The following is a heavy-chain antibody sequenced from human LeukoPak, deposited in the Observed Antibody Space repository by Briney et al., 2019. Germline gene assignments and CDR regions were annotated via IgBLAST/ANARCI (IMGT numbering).Heavy chain of an antibody. CDR3: ARGVGYCSGGSCYYSGGFDP. V-gene: IGHV4-34*01. CDR2: INHSGST. CDR1: GGSFSGYY. J-gene: IGHJ5*02. Sequence: SETLSLTCAVYGGSFSGYYWSWIRQPPGKGLEWIGEINHSGSTNYNPSLKSRVTISVDTSKNQFSLKLSSVTAADTAVYYCARGVGYCSGGSCYYSGGFDPWGQGTLVTVSS. D-gene: IGHD2-15*01.